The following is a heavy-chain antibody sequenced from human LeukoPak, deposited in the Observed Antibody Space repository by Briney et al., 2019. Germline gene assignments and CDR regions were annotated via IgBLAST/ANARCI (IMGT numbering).Heavy chain of an antibody. D-gene: IGHD3-10*01. V-gene: IGHV1-18*01. CDR1: GYTFTSYD. Sequence: ASVKVSCKASGYTFTSYDINWVRQATGQGLEWMGWISAYNGNTNYAQKLQGRVTMTTDTSTSTAYMELRSLRSDDTAVYYCARSRTYYYGSGSYIPFDYWGQGTLVTVSS. CDR3: ARSRTYYYGSGSYIPFDY. J-gene: IGHJ4*02. CDR2: ISAYNGNT.